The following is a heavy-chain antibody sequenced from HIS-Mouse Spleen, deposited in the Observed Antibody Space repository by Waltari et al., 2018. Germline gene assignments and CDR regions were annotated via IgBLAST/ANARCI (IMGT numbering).Heavy chain of an antibody. Sequence: QLQLQESGPGLVKPSETLSLTCTVSGGPISSSSYYCGRIRQPPGKGLEWIGSIYYSGSTYYNPSLKSRATISVDTSKNQFSLKLSSVTAADTAVYYCAREIPYSSSWYDWYFDLWGRGTLVTVSS. J-gene: IGHJ2*01. CDR1: GGPISSSSYY. D-gene: IGHD6-13*01. CDR2: IYYSGST. CDR3: AREIPYSSSWYDWYFDL. V-gene: IGHV4-39*07.